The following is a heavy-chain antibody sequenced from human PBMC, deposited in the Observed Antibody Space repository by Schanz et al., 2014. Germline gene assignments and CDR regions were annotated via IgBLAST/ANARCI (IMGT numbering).Heavy chain of an antibody. CDR2: ISAYNGNT. CDR1: GYTFTSYG. J-gene: IGHJ4*02. Sequence: QVQLVQSGAEVKKPGASVKVSCKASGYTFTSYGISWVRQAPGQGLEWMGWISAYNGNTKYPQKLQGRVTMTTDTSTSTAYMALTDLRSDDTAVYYCARDAADFYDILTEEDYWGQGTLVTDSS. CDR3: ARDAADFYDILTEEDY. V-gene: IGHV1-18*01. D-gene: IGHD3-9*01.